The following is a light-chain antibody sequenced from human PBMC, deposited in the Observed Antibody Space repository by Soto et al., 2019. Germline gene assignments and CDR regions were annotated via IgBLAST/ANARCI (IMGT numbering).Light chain of an antibody. Sequence: QSVLTQPPSVSAAPGQKVTISCSGGSSNIGNYYVSWYQQLPGVAPKLLIFASDKRPSGIPDRFSGSQSGASGTLDITVLQTGDEADYYCGSWDGSLNTYVFGTGTKVTVL. CDR3: GSWDGSLNTYV. J-gene: IGLJ1*01. V-gene: IGLV1-51*01. CDR1: SSNIGNYY. CDR2: ASD.